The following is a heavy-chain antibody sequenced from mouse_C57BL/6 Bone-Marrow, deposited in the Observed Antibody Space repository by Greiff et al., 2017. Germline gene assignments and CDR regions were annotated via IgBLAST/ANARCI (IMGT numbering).Heavy chain of an antibody. D-gene: IGHD1-1*01. J-gene: IGHJ3*01. CDR3: ARCGYYGGSFLFAY. CDR1: GYTFTDYN. V-gene: IGHV1-26*01. CDR2: INPNNGGT. Sequence: EVQLQQSGPELVKPGASVKLSCKASGYTFTDYNMNWVKQSHGKSLEWIGDINPNNGGTSYNQQFKGKATLTVDKSSSTAYMELRSLTSEDSAVYYCARCGYYGGSFLFAYWGQGTLVTVSA.